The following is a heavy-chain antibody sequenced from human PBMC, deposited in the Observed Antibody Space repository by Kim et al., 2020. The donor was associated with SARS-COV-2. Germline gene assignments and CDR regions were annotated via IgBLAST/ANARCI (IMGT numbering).Heavy chain of an antibody. D-gene: IGHD3-22*01. CDR2: ISDTGNT. J-gene: IGHJ4*02. Sequence: SETLSLTCTVSGASIRRDSYYWSWIHQLPGKGLEWIGYISDTGNTHYTPSLKSRLAISADTSTNQFSLNLKSVTVADTAVYYCATEGISAVRGYFDYWGQGALVTVSS. CDR1: GASIRRDSYY. V-gene: IGHV4-31*02. CDR3: ATEGISAVRGYFDY.